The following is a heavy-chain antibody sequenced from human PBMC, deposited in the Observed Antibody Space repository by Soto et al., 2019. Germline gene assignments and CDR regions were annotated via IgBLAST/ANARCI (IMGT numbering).Heavy chain of an antibody. V-gene: IGHV4-59*01. CDR1: GGSISSYY. D-gene: IGHD3-3*01. Sequence: ETLSLTCTVSGGSISSYYCSWIRQPPGKGLEWIGYIYYSGSTNYNPSLKSRVTISVDTSKNQFSLKLSSVTAADTAVYYCARGGTYYDFWSGYYYRLEDNEYNWFDPWGQGTLVTVSS. CDR2: IYYSGST. CDR3: ARGGTYYDFWSGYYYRLEDNEYNWFDP. J-gene: IGHJ5*02.